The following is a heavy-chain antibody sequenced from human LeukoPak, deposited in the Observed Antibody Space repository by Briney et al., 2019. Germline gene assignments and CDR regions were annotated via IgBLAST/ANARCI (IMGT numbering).Heavy chain of an antibody. Sequence: GGSLRLSCAAPGFTFSKAWMSWVRQAPGKGLEWVGRIKSKTDGGTTDYAAPVKGRFTISRDDSKSMLYLQMNSLKTEDTAVYYCTGGYCTGTSCPDYWGQGTLVTVSS. V-gene: IGHV3-15*01. J-gene: IGHJ4*02. CDR3: TGGYCTGTSCPDY. CDR2: IKSKTDGGTT. D-gene: IGHD2-2*01. CDR1: GFTFSKAW.